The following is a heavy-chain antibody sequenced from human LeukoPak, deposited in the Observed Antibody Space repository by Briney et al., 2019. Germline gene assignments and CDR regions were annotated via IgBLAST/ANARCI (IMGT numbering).Heavy chain of an antibody. CDR2: IYPADSNS. CDR3: ARHNASGNFFDF. Sequence: GESLKISCKGSGYIFTNYWFGWVRQMPGKGLEWMRIIYPADSNSRYSPSFRGQVTISADKSTSTAYLQWSSLKASDTAMYYCARHNASGNFFDFWGQGTLVTVSS. CDR1: GYIFTNYW. J-gene: IGHJ4*02. D-gene: IGHD3-10*01. V-gene: IGHV5-51*01.